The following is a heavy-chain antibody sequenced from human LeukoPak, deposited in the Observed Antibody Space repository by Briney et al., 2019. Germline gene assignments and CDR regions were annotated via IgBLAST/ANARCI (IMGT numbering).Heavy chain of an antibody. J-gene: IGHJ5*02. Sequence: SQTLSLTCTVSGGSISSGGYYWSWIRQHPGTGLEWIGYIYYSGRTYYNPSLKSRVTISVDTSKNQFSLKLSSVTAADTAVYYCARVRDGDYGYIGFDPWGQGTLVTVSS. V-gene: IGHV4-31*03. D-gene: IGHD4-17*01. CDR3: ARVRDGDYGYIGFDP. CDR1: GGSISSGGYY. CDR2: IYYSGRT.